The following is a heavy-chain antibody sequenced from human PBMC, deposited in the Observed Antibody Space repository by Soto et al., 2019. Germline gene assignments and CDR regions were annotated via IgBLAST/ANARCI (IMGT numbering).Heavy chain of an antibody. CDR1: GGSISSYY. CDR2: IYYSGST. Sequence: TSETLSLTCTVSGGSISSYYWSWIRQPPGKGLEWIGYIYYSGSTNYNPSLKSRVTISVDTSKNQFSLKLSSVTAADTAVYYCEAKTTYYYDSSGYYYRYWGQGTLVTVSS. CDR3: EAKTTYYYDSSGYYYRY. V-gene: IGHV4-59*01. D-gene: IGHD3-22*01. J-gene: IGHJ4*02.